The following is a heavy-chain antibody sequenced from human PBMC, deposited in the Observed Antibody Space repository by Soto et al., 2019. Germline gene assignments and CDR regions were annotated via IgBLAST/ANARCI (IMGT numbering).Heavy chain of an antibody. D-gene: IGHD3-3*01. V-gene: IGHV3-48*02. CDR2: ISTTSSSI. J-gene: IGHJ4*02. CDR3: ARKGVAFDY. CDR1: GFTFSSYS. Sequence: GSLRLSCAASGFTFSSYSMNWVRQAPGKGLEWISYISTTSSSIYYADSVKGRFTISRDNAKNSLFLQMNSLRDEDTAVYYCARKGVAFDYWGQGALFTVSS.